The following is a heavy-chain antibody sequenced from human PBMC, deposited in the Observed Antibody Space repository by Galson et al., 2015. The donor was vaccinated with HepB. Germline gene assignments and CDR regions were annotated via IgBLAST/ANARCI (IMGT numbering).Heavy chain of an antibody. J-gene: IGHJ6*02. CDR3: ARDLYDNSGYYYFYGLDV. V-gene: IGHV3-74*01. Sequence: SLRLSCAVSGFTFSNYWMHWVRQAPGKGLVWVSRIDSDGSSTSYVDSVKGRFAISRDNAKNTLYLQMNSLRAEDAAVYYCARDLYDNSGYYYFYGLDVWGQGTTVTVSS. CDR2: IDSDGSST. D-gene: IGHD3-22*01. CDR1: GFTFSNYW.